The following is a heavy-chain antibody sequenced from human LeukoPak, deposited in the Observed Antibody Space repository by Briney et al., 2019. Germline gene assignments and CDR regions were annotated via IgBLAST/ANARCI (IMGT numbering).Heavy chain of an antibody. D-gene: IGHD3-10*01. CDR3: ARDEGGIMVRGVTYYYYYYGMDV. CDR2: IYYSGST. CDR1: GGSISSGGYY. V-gene: IGHV4-31*03. J-gene: IGHJ6*02. Sequence: SETLSLTCTVSGGSISSGGYYWSWIRQHPGKGLEWIGYIYYSGSTYYNPSLKSRVTISVDTSKNQFSLKLSSMTAADAAVYYCARDEGGIMVRGVTYYYYYYGMDVWGQGTTVTVSS.